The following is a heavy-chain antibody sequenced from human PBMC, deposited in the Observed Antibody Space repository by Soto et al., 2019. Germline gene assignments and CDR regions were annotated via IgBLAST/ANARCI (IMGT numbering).Heavy chain of an antibody. Sequence: EVQLLESGGGLVQPGGSRRLSCATSGFTVSNYAMSWVRQAPGKGLEWVSGISGSGGSSYYADSVKGRFTISRDNSKNTLKLQMESLRAEDTAVYYCAKKSTVSSGYSDYWGQGTVVTVSS. J-gene: IGHJ4*02. D-gene: IGHD2-2*01. CDR3: AKKSTVSSGYSDY. CDR2: ISGSGGSS. CDR1: GFTVSNYA. V-gene: IGHV3-23*01.